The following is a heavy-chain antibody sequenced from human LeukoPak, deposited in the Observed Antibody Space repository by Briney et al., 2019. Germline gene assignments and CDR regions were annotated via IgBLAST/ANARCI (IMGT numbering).Heavy chain of an antibody. CDR2: ISGSGGST. Sequence: PGGSLRLSCAASGFTFSSYGMSWVRQAPGKGLEWVSAISGSGGSTYYADSVKGRFTISRDNSKNTLYLQMNSLRAEDTAVYYCAKELFPGYSYGNDYWGQGTLVTVSS. CDR3: AKELFPGYSYGNDY. CDR1: GFTFSSYG. J-gene: IGHJ4*02. D-gene: IGHD5-18*01. V-gene: IGHV3-23*01.